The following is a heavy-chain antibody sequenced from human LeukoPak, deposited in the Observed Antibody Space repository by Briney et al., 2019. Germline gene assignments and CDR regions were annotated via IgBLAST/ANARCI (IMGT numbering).Heavy chain of an antibody. V-gene: IGHV4-34*01. J-gene: IGHJ4*02. CDR2: INHSGST. CDR3: ARSSIYYDSSGYRI. CDR1: VGSFSGYY. Sequence: SETLSLTCAVYVGSFSGYYWSWIRQPPGKGLEWTGEINHSGSTNYNPSLKSRVTISVDTSKNQLSLKLSSVTAADTAVYYCARSSIYYDSSGYRIWGQGTLVTVSS. D-gene: IGHD3-22*01.